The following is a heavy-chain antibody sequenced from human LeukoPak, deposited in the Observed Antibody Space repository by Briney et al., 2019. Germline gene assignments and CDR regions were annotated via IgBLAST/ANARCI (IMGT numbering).Heavy chain of an antibody. CDR3: AEYSSSSAFDY. J-gene: IGHJ4*02. CDR1: GGSISSGGYY. Sequence: PSETLSLTCTVSGGSISSGGYYWSWIRQHPGKGLEWIGYIYYSGSTCYNPSLKSRVTISVDTSKNQFSLKLSSVTAADTAVYYCAEYSSSSAFDYWGQGTLVTVSS. D-gene: IGHD6-6*01. V-gene: IGHV4-31*03. CDR2: IYYSGST.